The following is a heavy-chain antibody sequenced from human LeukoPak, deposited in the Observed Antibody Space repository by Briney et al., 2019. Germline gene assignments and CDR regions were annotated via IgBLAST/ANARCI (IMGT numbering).Heavy chain of an antibody. CDR2: IKEDGSEK. Sequence: QPGGSLRLSCAASGFTFSSCWMNWVRQTPGKGLEWVATIKEDGSEKNYVDAVKGRFTISRDNAKNSLHLEMNSLRVEDTAVYYCVRGNSSSRYRASDAWGQGTMVTVSS. CDR1: GFTFSSCW. V-gene: IGHV3-7*01. D-gene: IGHD6-13*01. CDR3: VRGNSSSRYRASDA. J-gene: IGHJ3*01.